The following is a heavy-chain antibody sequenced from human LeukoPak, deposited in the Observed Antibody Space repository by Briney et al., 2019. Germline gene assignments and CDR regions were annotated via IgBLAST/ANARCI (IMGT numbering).Heavy chain of an antibody. V-gene: IGHV1-8*03. CDR1: GYTFTGYY. J-gene: IGHJ3*02. CDR2: INPNSGNT. CDR3: ATFNWNGVFDI. Sequence: ASVKVSCKASGYTFTGYYMHWVRQAPGQGLEWMGWINPNSGNTGYAQKFQGRVTITRNTSISTAYMELSGLRSEDTAVYYCATFNWNGVFDIWGQGTMVTVSS. D-gene: IGHD1-20*01.